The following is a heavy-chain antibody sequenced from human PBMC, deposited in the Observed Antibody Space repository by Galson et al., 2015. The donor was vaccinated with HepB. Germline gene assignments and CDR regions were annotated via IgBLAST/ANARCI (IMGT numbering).Heavy chain of an antibody. V-gene: IGHV3-23*01. J-gene: IGHJ4*02. CDR3: AKRVHDSSGYYYFDY. Sequence: SLRLSCAASGFTFSSYAMSWVRQAPGKGLEWVSAISGSGGSTYYADSVKGRFTISRDNSKNTLYLQMNSLRAEDTAVYYCAKRVHDSSGYYYFDYWGQGTLVTVSS. CDR2: ISGSGGST. D-gene: IGHD3-22*01. CDR1: GFTFSSYA.